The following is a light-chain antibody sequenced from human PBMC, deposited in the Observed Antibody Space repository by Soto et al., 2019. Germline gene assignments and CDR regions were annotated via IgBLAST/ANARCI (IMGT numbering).Light chain of an antibody. CDR2: GAS. Sequence: EIVLTQSPGTLSLSPGERAALSCRARQSVRSNLAWYQQKPGQSPRLLIYGASTRATGIPARFSGSGSGTQFTLTISSLQSEDFAVYYCQQYNNWPPAWTFGQGTKVDIK. CDR1: QSVRSN. V-gene: IGKV3-15*01. CDR3: QQYNNWPPAWT. J-gene: IGKJ1*01.